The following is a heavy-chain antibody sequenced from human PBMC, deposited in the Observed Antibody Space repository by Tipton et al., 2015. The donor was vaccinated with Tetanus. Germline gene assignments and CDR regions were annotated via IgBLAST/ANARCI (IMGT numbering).Heavy chain of an antibody. D-gene: IGHD6-13*01. Sequence: QLVQSGAEVKKPGASVKVSCKASGYTFTSYDINWVRQATGRRLEWMGWMNPNSGNTGYAQKFQGRDTMTRNTSISTAYMELSSLRSEDMAVYYCARASSSLYLGDAFDIWGQGTMVTVSS. CDR1: GYTFTSYD. J-gene: IGHJ3*02. CDR2: MNPNSGNT. V-gene: IGHV1-8*01. CDR3: ARASSSLYLGDAFDI.